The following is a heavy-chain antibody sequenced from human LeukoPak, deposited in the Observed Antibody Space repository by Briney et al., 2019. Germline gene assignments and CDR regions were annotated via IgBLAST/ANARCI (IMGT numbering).Heavy chain of an antibody. J-gene: IGHJ5*02. Sequence: SVKVSCKASGGTFSSYAISWVRQAPGQGLEWMGRIIPIFGIANYAQKFQGRVTITADKSTSTAYMELSSLRSEDTAVYYCARGNYGDYTGQNWFDPWGQGTLVTASS. D-gene: IGHD4-17*01. V-gene: IGHV1-69*04. CDR1: GGTFSSYA. CDR3: ARGNYGDYTGQNWFDP. CDR2: IIPIFGIA.